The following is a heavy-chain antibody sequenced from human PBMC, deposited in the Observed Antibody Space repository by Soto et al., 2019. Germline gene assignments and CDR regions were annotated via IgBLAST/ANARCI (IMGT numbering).Heavy chain of an antibody. Sequence: QVHLVQSGAEVKKPGASVKVSCKGSGYAFTTYGITWVRQAPGQGLEWMGWISAHNGNTNYAQKLRGSVTVTRDTSTSTAYMELRSLRSDDTAVSCCARGRYGDYWGQGALVTVSS. CDR3: ARGRYGDY. CDR1: GYAFTTYG. CDR2: ISAHNGNT. V-gene: IGHV1-18*01. D-gene: IGHD1-1*01. J-gene: IGHJ4*02.